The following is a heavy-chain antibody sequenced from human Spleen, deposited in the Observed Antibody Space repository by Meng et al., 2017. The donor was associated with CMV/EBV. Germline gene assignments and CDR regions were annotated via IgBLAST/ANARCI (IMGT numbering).Heavy chain of an antibody. CDR3: ARDSGETDYYDSSGYYAEH. D-gene: IGHD3-22*01. Sequence: ASVKVSCKASGHTFTNYGFSWVRQAPGQGLEWMGWISAYNSNTLYAQKLQGRVTLTTETFTNIAYLELRSLTSDDTAVYYCARDSGETDYYDSSGYYAEHWGQGTLVTVS. CDR1: GHTFTNYG. CDR2: ISAYNSNT. V-gene: IGHV1-18*01. J-gene: IGHJ1*01.